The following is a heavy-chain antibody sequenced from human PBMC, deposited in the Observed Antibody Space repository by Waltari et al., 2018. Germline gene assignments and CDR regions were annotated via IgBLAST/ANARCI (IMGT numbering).Heavy chain of an antibody. CDR3: TRQVLGYCTSAACRRLES. J-gene: IGHJ4*02. D-gene: IGHD2-2*03. CDR2: IYHDGTT. CDR1: GYSINSGFS. V-gene: IGHV4-38-2*01. Sequence: QVQLQESGPGLVKPSETLSLTYAVSGYSINSGFSLGWIRQPPGKGLEWIATIYHDGTTFYNPSLTSRVTTSMDTSKNQVSLKLKSVTAADTAVYYCTRQVLGYCTSAACRRLESWGQGTLVTVSS.